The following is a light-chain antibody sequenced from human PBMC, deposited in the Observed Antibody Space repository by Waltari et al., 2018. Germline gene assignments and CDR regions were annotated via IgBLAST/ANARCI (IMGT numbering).Light chain of an antibody. CDR1: APNIGRKT. CDR3: VAWDDSLRGPV. Sequence: QSILTQPPSVSGPPRPRVTTSCSGSAPNIGRKTVNWYQHLPGTAPKIVISSNDQRPSGVPDRFSGSKSGTSASLAINGLQSEDEADYYCVAWDDSLRGPVFGTGTKVTVL. CDR2: SND. J-gene: IGLJ1*01. V-gene: IGLV1-44*01.